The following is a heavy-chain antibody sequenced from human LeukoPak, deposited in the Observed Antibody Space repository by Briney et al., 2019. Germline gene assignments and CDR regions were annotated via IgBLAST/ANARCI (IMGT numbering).Heavy chain of an antibody. CDR2: IYTSGST. CDR1: GDSISSYF. J-gene: IGHJ5*02. Sequence: SETLSLTCTVSGDSISSYFWTWIRQPAGKGLEWIGRIYTSGSTNYNPSLKSRVTISVDTSKNQFSLKLSSVTAADTAVYYCARDLRVGLRSNWFDPWGQGTLVTVSS. CDR3: ARDLRVGLRSNWFDP. V-gene: IGHV4-4*07. D-gene: IGHD3-3*01.